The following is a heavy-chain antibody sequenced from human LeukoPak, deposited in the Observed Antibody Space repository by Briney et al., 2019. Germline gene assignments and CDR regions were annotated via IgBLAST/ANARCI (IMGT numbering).Heavy chain of an antibody. J-gene: IGHJ6*03. CDR2: SYDSGRT. V-gene: IGHV4-39*01. CDR3: ARQKGSSWYFIYYYYYYMDV. D-gene: IGHD6-13*01. CDR1: GFSISSSSYY. Sequence: SSETLSLTCTVSGFSISSSSYYWGWIRQPPGKGRELIGSSYDSGRTYYNPSLKSRVTISVDKSKNQFSLKLSSVTDAETAVYYCARQKGSSWYFIYYYYYYMDVWGKGTTVTVSS.